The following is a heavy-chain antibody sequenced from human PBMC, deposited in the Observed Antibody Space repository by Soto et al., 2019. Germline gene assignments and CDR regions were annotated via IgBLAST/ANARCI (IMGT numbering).Heavy chain of an antibody. CDR2: INHSGGT. D-gene: IGHD3-22*01. V-gene: IGHV4-34*01. Sequence: SETLSLTCAVYGGSFSGYYWSWIRQPPGKGLEWIGEINHSGGTSYNQSLKSRVTISVDTSKSQFSLKLTSVTAADRAVYYCARGSVDTVDSSGFYEYWGKGTPVTVSS. CDR3: ARGSVDTVDSSGFYEY. CDR1: GGSFSGYY. J-gene: IGHJ4*02.